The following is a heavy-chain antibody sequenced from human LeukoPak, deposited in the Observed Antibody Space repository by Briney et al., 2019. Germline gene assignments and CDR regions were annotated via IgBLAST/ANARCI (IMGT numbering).Heavy chain of an antibody. J-gene: IGHJ6*03. CDR1: GYSFTGYY. Sequence: ASVKVSCKASGYSFTGYYMHWVRQAPGQGLEWMGWINPYSGGTNYAQKFQGRVTMTRDTSISTAYMELSRLRSDDTAVYYCVRDRTKYCSSTSCPLDYWGKGTTVTVSS. V-gene: IGHV1-2*02. D-gene: IGHD2-2*01. CDR3: VRDRTKYCSSTSCPLDY. CDR2: INPYSGGT.